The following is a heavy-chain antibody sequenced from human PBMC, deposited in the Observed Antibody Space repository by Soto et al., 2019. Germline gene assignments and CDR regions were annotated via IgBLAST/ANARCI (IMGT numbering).Heavy chain of an antibody. CDR1: GGSIRDYF. J-gene: IGHJ4*02. D-gene: IGHD4-17*01. CDR3: ARVGGDDFGYSGGFDY. CDR2: IYYSGRT. Sequence: QVQLQESGPGLVKPSETLSLTCTVSGGSIRDYFWTWIRQPPGKGLEWIGYIYYSGRTNYNPSLKSRVSISVDTSKNHFSLQLRSVTAADTAVYYCARVGGDDFGYSGGFDYWGQGTLVTVSS. V-gene: IGHV4-59*01.